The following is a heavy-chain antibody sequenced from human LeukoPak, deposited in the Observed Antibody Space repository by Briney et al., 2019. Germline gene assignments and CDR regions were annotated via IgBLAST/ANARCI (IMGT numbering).Heavy chain of an antibody. D-gene: IGHD2-8*01. CDR2: IYHIGRA. Sequence: SETLSLTCTVSGGSISSENLWCCVRQYPGKGREWIGEIYHIGRATYNPSSKSRVTLPVDRSKHQSHLKRSSVTCAHTAGYYCAREPVEMEYGDPWGQGTLVTVSS. CDR3: AREPVEMEYGDP. V-gene: IGHV4/OR15-8*01. J-gene: IGHJ5*02. CDR1: GGSISSENL.